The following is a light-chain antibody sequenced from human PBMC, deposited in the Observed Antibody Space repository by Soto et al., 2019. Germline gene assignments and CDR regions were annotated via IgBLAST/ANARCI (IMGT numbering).Light chain of an antibody. V-gene: IGKV1-27*01. Sequence: DIQMTQSPSSLSASVGDRVTITCRASQDISNYLAWYQQKPGKVPKLLIYAASTLQSGVPSRFRGSGSGTDFTLTISSLQPEDVASYYCQKYNSAPKTFGQGTKVESK. CDR3: QKYNSAPKT. CDR1: QDISNY. J-gene: IGKJ1*01. CDR2: AAS.